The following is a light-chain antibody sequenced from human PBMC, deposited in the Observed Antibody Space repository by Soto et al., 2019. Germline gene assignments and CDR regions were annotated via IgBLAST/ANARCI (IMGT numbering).Light chain of an antibody. CDR3: QQYNRYPLT. Sequence: DIQMTQSPPTLSASVGDRVTITCRASQSISSWLAWYQQKPGKAPSLLIYKASSLESGVPTRFSGSGSGTEFTLTISSLQPDDFATYYCQQYNRYPLTFGGGTKVEIK. CDR1: QSISSW. J-gene: IGKJ4*01. V-gene: IGKV1-5*03. CDR2: KAS.